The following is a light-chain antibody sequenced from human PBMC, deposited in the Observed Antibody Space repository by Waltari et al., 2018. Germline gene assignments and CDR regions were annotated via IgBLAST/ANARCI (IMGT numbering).Light chain of an antibody. V-gene: IGLV2-14*01. Sequence: QSALTQPASVSGSPGQSITISCTGASSHISFYHYVCWYQQHPGRAPKLIMYDVSNRPSGVSDRFSGSKSGTTASLTISGLQAEDEADYYCTVKRGSNTVVFGGGTKLTVL. J-gene: IGLJ3*02. CDR3: TVKRGSNTVV. CDR2: DVS. CDR1: SSHISFYHY.